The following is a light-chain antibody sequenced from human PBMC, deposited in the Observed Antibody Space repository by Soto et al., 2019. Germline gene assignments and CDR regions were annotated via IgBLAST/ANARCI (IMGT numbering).Light chain of an antibody. J-gene: IGKJ4*01. Sequence: DIVMTQSPSTLSASVGDRVTITCRASQSISSWLAWYQQKPGKAPKLLIYKASSLESGVPSRFSGSGSGTEFTLTISSLQPDDFATYYCQQYNSYLLTFGGGTKVEIK. CDR3: QQYNSYLLT. CDR1: QSISSW. V-gene: IGKV1-5*03. CDR2: KAS.